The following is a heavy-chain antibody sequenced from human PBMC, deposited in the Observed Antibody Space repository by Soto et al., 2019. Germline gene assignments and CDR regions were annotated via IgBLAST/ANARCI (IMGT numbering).Heavy chain of an antibody. CDR1: GGSINSDGYY. D-gene: IGHD5-18*01. CDR3: ARESYSFGRAFDI. J-gene: IGHJ4*01. CDR2: INYRGTT. Sequence: SEPLSLTCTVSGGSINSDGYYWSWIRQHPEKGLEWIGYINYRGTTYYNTSLESRLTISVDTSKNQFSLQLTSVIAADTALYYCARESYSFGRAFDIWGHGTLVTVSS. V-gene: IGHV4-31*03.